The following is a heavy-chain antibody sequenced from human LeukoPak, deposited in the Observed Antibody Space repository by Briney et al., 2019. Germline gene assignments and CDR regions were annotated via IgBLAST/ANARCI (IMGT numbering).Heavy chain of an antibody. CDR1: GFTISSYG. Sequence: GGTLSLSCAAAGFTISSYGMSWVRQAPGKGLEWVSALSGSAGSTYYADSVKGRFTISRDNSKNTLYLQMNSLRAEDAAVYYCAKMRIAAAGRAYYYMDVWGKGTTVTVSS. J-gene: IGHJ6*03. CDR2: LSGSAGST. CDR3: AKMRIAAAGRAYYYMDV. D-gene: IGHD6-13*01. V-gene: IGHV3-23*01.